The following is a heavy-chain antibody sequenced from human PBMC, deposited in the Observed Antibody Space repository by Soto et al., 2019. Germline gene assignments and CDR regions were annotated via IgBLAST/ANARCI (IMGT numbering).Heavy chain of an antibody. CDR2: IIPIFNTA. CDR1: GGTLSNYA. D-gene: IGHD4-17*01. Sequence: QVQLVQSGAEVKKPGSSVKVSCTASGGTLSNYAFTWVRQAPGQGLEWMGGIIPIFNTANYAQKFQGRVTITADDSTXXXXXXVNSLRAEDTAVYYCARVRPTDYVGNYNYGMDVWGQGTTVTVAS. V-gene: IGHV1-69*01. CDR3: ARVRPTDYVGNYNYGMDV. J-gene: IGHJ6*02.